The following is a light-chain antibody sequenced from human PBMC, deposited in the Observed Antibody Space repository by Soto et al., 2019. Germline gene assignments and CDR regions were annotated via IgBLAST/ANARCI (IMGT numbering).Light chain of an antibody. V-gene: IGKV1-5*01. CDR2: DAS. Sequence: DIQMTQSPSTLSASVGDRVTITCRASQSITTWLAWYQQKPGQVPKLLLYDASSLESGVPSRFSGSGSATDFTLTINNLQPDDFATYYCQQYHAYPFTFGPGTTVDFK. CDR3: QQYHAYPFT. CDR1: QSITTW. J-gene: IGKJ3*01.